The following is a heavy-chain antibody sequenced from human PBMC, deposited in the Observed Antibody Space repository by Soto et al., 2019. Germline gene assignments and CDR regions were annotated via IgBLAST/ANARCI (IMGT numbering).Heavy chain of an antibody. V-gene: IGHV3-11*01. D-gene: IGHD6-19*01. J-gene: IGHJ3*02. CDR1: GFTFSDYY. CDR3: ARPSGAVAGALWAFDI. Sequence: GSLRLSCAASGFTFSDYYMSWIRQAPGKGLEWVSYISSSGSTIYYADSVKGRFTISRDNAKNSLYLQMNSLRAEDTAVYYCARPSGAVAGALWAFDIWGQGTMVTVSS. CDR2: ISSSGSTI.